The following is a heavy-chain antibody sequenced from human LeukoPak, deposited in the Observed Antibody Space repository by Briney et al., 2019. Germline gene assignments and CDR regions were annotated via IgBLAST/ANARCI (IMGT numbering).Heavy chain of an antibody. Sequence: GGSLRLSCAASGFTFSSYSMNWVRQAPGKGLEWVSSISSSSSYIYYADSVKGRFTISRDNAKNSLYLQMNSLRAEDTAVYYCARATHSGHDLFGFDPWGQGTLVTVSS. CDR1: GFTFSSYS. J-gene: IGHJ5*02. V-gene: IGHV3-21*01. CDR2: ISSSSSYI. D-gene: IGHD5-12*01. CDR3: ARATHSGHDLFGFDP.